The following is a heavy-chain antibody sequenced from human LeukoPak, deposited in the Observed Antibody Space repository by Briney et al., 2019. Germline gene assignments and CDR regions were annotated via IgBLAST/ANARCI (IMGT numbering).Heavy chain of an antibody. CDR1: GGSISSYY. D-gene: IGHD1-26*01. J-gene: IGHJ6*03. V-gene: IGHV4-4*07. Sequence: SEALSLTCTVSGGSISSYYWNWIRPPAGKGLEWIGRIYTSGSTNYNPSLKSRVNMSVDTSKNQFSLKLSSVTAADTAVYYCARGSADGGNYLGYFYYYYMDVWGKGTTVTVSS. CDR3: ARGSADGGNYLGYFYYYYMDV. CDR2: IYTSGST.